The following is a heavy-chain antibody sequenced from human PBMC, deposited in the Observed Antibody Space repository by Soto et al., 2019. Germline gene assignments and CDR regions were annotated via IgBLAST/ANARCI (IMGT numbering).Heavy chain of an antibody. CDR2: ISPYNGKT. Sequence: QAQLVQSGAEVKKPGASVSISCKASGYTFTSNGFVWVRQAPGHGLEWVGWISPYNGKTEYAKNVQGRVTMTNNTSTSTAYMKLRSLRSDDTAVYYCARDRHNGNCGDAFDIWGQGTMVIVSS. CDR1: GYTFTSNG. D-gene: IGHD2-21*01. V-gene: IGHV1-18*01. J-gene: IGHJ3*02. CDR3: ARDRHNGNCGDAFDI.